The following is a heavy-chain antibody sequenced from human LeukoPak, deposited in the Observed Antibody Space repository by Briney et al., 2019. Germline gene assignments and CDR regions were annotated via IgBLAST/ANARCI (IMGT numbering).Heavy chain of an antibody. Sequence: PWRSLRLSCAASGFTLSNYAMHWVRQAPGKGLEWVAVISYDGSTQYYADSVNGRFTISRDKSKKTVYLQMNSLRAEDTAVYYCARMYTLRYFDWLDQGFDYWGQGTLVTVSS. J-gene: IGHJ4*02. D-gene: IGHD3-9*01. CDR1: GFTLSNYA. CDR3: ARMYTLRYFDWLDQGFDY. CDR2: ISYDGSTQ. V-gene: IGHV3-30*01.